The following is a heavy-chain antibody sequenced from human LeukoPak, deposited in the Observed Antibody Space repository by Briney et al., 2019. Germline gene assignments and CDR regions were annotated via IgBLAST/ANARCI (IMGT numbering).Heavy chain of an antibody. CDR1: GYRFTSYW. V-gene: IGHV5-51*01. CDR3: ATTAVDILTGYYNVPWCDP. CDR2: IYPGDSDT. J-gene: IGHJ5*02. Sequence: GESLKISCKGSGYRFTSYWIGWVRQMPGKGLEWMGIIYPGDSDTRYSPSFQGQVTISADESISTAYLQWSSLKASDTAMYYCATTAVDILTGYYNVPWCDPWGQGTLVTVSS. D-gene: IGHD3-9*01.